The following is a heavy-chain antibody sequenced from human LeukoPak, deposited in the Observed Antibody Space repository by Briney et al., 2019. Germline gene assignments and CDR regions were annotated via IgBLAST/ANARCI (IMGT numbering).Heavy chain of an antibody. V-gene: IGHV3-21*01. D-gene: IGHD3-3*01. CDR1: GFTFSSYE. J-gene: IGHJ5*02. CDR2: ISSSSSYI. CDR3: AKDWSGYYNWSDP. Sequence: GGSLRLSCAASGFTFSSYEMNWVRQAPGKGLEWVSSISSSSSYIYYADSVKGRFTISRDNAKNSLYLQMNSLRAEDTAVYYCAKDWSGYYNWSDPWGQGTLVTVSS.